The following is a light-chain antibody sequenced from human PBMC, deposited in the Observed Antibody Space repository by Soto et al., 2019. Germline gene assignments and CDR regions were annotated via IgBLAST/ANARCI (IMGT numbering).Light chain of an antibody. CDR1: QSASSSY. V-gene: IGKV3-20*01. Sequence: EIVLTQSPGTLSLSPGERATLSCRASQSASSSYLAWYQQKPGQAPRLLIYNASSRATGIPDRFSGSGSGTDFTLTISRLEPEDFAVYYCQQYGSSGTFGQGTKVDIK. CDR3: QQYGSSGT. CDR2: NAS. J-gene: IGKJ1*01.